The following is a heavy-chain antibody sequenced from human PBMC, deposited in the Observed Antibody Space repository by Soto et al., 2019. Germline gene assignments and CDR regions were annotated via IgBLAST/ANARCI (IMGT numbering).Heavy chain of an antibody. J-gene: IGHJ4*02. CDR3: ARKRGYYDFWRGYYHGIFGY. D-gene: IGHD3-3*01. V-gene: IGHV4-34*01. Sequence: SETLSLTCAVYGGSFSGYYWRWIRQPPGKGLEWIGEINHSGSTNYNPSLKSRVTISVDTSKNQFSLKLSSVTAADTAVYYCARKRGYYDFWRGYYHGIFGYWGQGTLVTVPS. CDR2: INHSGST. CDR1: GGSFSGYY.